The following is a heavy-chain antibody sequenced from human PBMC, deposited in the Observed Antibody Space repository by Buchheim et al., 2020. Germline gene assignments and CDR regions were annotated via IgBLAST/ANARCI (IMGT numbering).Heavy chain of an antibody. V-gene: IGHV3-23*01. Sequence: EVQLLESGGGLVQPGGSLRLSCAASGFTFSIAMAWVRQAPGKGLEWVSTIGGSGGSTYYTDSVRGRFTISRANSKNTLYLQMNSLRAEDTAVYYCAKGRGAVRENYYFDYWGQGTL. D-gene: IGHD1-26*01. CDR2: IGGSGGST. J-gene: IGHJ4*02. CDR3: AKGRGAVRENYYFDY. CDR1: GFTFSIA.